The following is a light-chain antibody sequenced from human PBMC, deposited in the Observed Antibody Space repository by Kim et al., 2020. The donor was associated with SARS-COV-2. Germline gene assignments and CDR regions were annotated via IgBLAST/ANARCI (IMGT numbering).Light chain of an antibody. V-gene: IGKV4-1*01. Sequence: ASINCKSSQNILYNSNNKNYLAWYQQRPGQPPKLLIYWASTRESGVPDRFSGSGSGTDFTLTISSLQAEDVAFYYCQQYYTTPYTFGQGTKLEIK. CDR1: QNILYNSNNKNY. CDR3: QQYYTTPYT. J-gene: IGKJ2*01. CDR2: WAS.